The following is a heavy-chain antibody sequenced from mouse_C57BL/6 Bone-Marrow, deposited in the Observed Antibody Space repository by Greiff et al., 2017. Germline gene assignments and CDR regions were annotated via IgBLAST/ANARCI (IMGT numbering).Heavy chain of an antibody. V-gene: IGHV3-6*01. Sequence: ESGPGLVKPSQSLSLTCSVTGYSITSGYYWNWIRQFPGNKLEWMGYISYDGSNNYNPSLKNQISITRDTSKNQVFLKLNSLTTEDTATYYCATLLVQRFDYWGQGTLVTVAA. CDR2: ISYDGSN. CDR1: GYSITSGYY. J-gene: IGHJ3*01. D-gene: IGHD1-1*02. CDR3: ATLLVQRFDY.